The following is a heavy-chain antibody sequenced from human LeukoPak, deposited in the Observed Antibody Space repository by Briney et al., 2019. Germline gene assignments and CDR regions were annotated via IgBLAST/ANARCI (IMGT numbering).Heavy chain of an antibody. CDR3: ARDSVAAAGGLDYYYYMDV. CDR1: GFTFSSYS. D-gene: IGHD6-13*01. J-gene: IGHJ6*03. Sequence: PGGSLRPSCAASGFTFSSYSMNWVRQAPGKGLEWVSSISSSSSYIYYADSVKGRFTISRDNAKNSLYLQMNSLRAEDTAVYYCARDSVAAAGGLDYYYYMDVWGKGTTVTVSS. CDR2: ISSSSSYI. V-gene: IGHV3-21*01.